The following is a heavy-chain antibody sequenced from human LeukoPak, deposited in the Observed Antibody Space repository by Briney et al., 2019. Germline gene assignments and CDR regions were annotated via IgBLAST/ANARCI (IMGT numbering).Heavy chain of an antibody. V-gene: IGHV1-69*13. CDR3: ARDRGDNYDISMNYFDY. J-gene: IGHJ4*02. CDR1: GGTFSSYA. CDR2: IIPIFGTA. Sequence: GASVKVSCKASGGTFSSYAISWVRQAPGQGLEWMGGIIPIFGTANYAQKFQGRVTITADESTSTAYMELSSLRSEDTAVYYCARDRGDNYDISMNYFDYWGQGTLVIVSS. D-gene: IGHD3-9*01.